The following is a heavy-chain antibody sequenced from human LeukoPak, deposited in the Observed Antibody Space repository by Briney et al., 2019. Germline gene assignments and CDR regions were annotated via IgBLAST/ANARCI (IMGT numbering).Heavy chain of an antibody. CDR2: IYASGYT. CDR3: VRDTHYYDSSGYSENYCFDS. CDR1: GDSITKYY. D-gene: IGHD3-22*01. V-gene: IGHV4-4*07. Sequence: SETLSLTCTVSGDSITKYYWNWIRQPAGEGLEGIGRIYASGYTNYNPSLKSRVTMSIDTSKNQFSLKLTSLSAADTAVYYCVRDTHYYDSSGYSENYCFDSWGQGTLVTVSS. J-gene: IGHJ4*02.